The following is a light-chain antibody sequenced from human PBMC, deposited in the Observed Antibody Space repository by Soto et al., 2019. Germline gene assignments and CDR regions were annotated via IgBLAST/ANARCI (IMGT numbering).Light chain of an antibody. CDR1: QSVSSN. V-gene: IGKV3-15*01. CDR3: QQYNNWSRGFT. Sequence: EIVMTQSPATLSVSPGERATLSCRASQSVSSNLAWYQQKPGQTPRLLIYGASTRATGLPARFSGSGSGTEFTLTISSLPSEDFAVYYCQQYNNWSRGFTFGPWTKVDIK. CDR2: GAS. J-gene: IGKJ3*01.